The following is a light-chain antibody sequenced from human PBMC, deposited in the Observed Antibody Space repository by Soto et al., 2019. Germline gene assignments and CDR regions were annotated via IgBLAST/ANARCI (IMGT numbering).Light chain of an antibody. CDR3: QQYNSWT. V-gene: IGKV1-5*03. CDR2: KAS. CDR1: QGISSW. Sequence: DIQMTQSPSTLSASVGDRVTITCRASQGISSWLAWYQQKPGKAPKLLIYKASSLESGVLSRSSGSGSGTEFTLTISSLQPDDFATYYCQQYNSWTFGQGTKVDIK. J-gene: IGKJ1*01.